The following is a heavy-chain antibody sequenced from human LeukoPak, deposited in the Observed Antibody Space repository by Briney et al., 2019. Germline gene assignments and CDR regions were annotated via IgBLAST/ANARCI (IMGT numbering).Heavy chain of an antibody. CDR1: GFTLSSYE. Sequence: GGSLRLSCAASGFTLSSYEMNWVGQAPGKGLEWVSYISSSGSTIYYADSVKGRFTISRDNAKNSLYLQMNSLRAEDTAVYYCAELGITMIGGVWGKGTTVTISS. CDR3: AELGITMIGGV. V-gene: IGHV3-48*03. D-gene: IGHD3-10*02. J-gene: IGHJ6*04. CDR2: ISSSGSTI.